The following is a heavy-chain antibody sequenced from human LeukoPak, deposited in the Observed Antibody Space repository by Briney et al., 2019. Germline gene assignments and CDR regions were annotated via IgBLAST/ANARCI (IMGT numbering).Heavy chain of an antibody. CDR2: FGPEHGET. CDR3: ARERTEVVPTEVTTQFYSYYYGLDV. J-gene: IGHJ6*02. D-gene: IGHD2-2*01. CDR1: GSSLTELS. V-gene: IGHV1-24*01. Sequence: GASVKVACKVSGSSLTELSMHWVRQAPGKGLEWMGGFGPEHGETLYAQRFQGRVTMTEDRSTDTAYMELSALRSDDTAVYYCARERTEVVPTEVTTQFYSYYYGLDVWGQGTTVTVSS.